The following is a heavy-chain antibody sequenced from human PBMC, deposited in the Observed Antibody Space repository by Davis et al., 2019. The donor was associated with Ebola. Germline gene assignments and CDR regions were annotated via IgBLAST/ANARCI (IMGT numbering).Heavy chain of an antibody. Sequence: GSLRLSCTVSGGSINGYYWSWIRQSPGKGLEWIGYIHYTGSTNYNPSLESRVTISLDTSKNHFSLKLYSVAAADTAVYYCARSHSDWLLPFDYWGQGTLATVSS. CDR3: ARSHSDWLLPFDY. CDR2: IHYTGST. J-gene: IGHJ4*02. D-gene: IGHD3-9*01. V-gene: IGHV4-59*01. CDR1: GGSINGYY.